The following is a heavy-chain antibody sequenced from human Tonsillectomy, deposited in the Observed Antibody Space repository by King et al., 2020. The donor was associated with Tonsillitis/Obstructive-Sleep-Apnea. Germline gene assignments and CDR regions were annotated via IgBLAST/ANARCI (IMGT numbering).Heavy chain of an antibody. Sequence: VQLQESGPGLVKPSQALSLTCTVSGDSITSAAYYWSWIRQHPGKGLEWIGYIYHSGSTYYNPSLKSRVTISVDTSENQFSLKLSSVTAADTAIYYCARFGGNSRSFDFWGQGTLVTVSS. CDR1: GDSITSAAYY. CDR2: IYHSGST. CDR3: ARFGGNSRSFDF. D-gene: IGHD4-23*01. V-gene: IGHV4-31*03. J-gene: IGHJ4*02.